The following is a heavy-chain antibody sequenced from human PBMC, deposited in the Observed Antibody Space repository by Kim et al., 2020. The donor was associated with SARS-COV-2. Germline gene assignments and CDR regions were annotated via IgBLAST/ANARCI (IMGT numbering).Heavy chain of an antibody. V-gene: IGHV3-23*01. J-gene: IGHJ4*02. CDR1: GFTFSSYA. CDR3: AKDRGYSGGLFDY. Sequence: GGSLRLSCAASGFTFSSYAMSWVRQAPGKGLEWVSAISGSGGSTYYAASVKGRFTISRDNSKNTLYLQMNSLRAEDTAVYYCAKDRGYSGGLFDYWGQGTLVTVSS. CDR2: ISGSGGST. D-gene: IGHD2-15*01.